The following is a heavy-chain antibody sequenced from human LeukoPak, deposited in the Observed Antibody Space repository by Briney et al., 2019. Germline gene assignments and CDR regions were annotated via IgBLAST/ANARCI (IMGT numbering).Heavy chain of an antibody. D-gene: IGHD4-11*01. V-gene: IGHV3-48*01. CDR2: ISSSSSTI. J-gene: IGHJ4*02. CDR1: GFSFSSYS. CDR3: ASRGPYSNYFDY. Sequence: PGGSLRLSCAASGFSFSSYSMNWVRQAPGKGLEWVSYISSSSSTIYYADSVKGRFTISRDNSKNTLYLQMNSLRAEDTAVYYCASRGPYSNYFDYWGQGTLVTVSS.